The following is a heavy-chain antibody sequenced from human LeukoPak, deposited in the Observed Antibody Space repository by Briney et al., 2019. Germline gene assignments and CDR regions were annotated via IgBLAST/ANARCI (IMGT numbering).Heavy chain of an antibody. V-gene: IGHV3-30*18. D-gene: IGHD2-2*01. CDR2: ISYDGSNK. CDR3: AKDRDIVVVGGMDV. J-gene: IGHJ6*02. CDR1: GFTFSSYG. Sequence: GRSLRLSCAASGFTFSSYGMHWVRQAPGKGLEWVAVISYDGSNKYYADSVKGRFTISRDNSKNTLYLQMNSLRAEDTAVYYCAKDRDIVVVGGMDVWGQGTTVTVS.